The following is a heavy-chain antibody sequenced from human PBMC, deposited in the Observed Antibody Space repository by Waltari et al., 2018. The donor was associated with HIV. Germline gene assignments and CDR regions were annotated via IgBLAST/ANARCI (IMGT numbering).Heavy chain of an antibody. V-gene: IGHV1-18*01. CDR3: ARENVLRYFDFDAFDI. CDR2: ISAYNCNT. Sequence: QFQLVQSGAEVKKPGASVKVSCKASGYTFTSYGISWVRQAPGQGLEWMGWISAYNCNTNYAQKLQGRVTMTTDTSTSTAYMELRSLRSDDTAVYYCARENVLRYFDFDAFDIWGQGTMVTVSS. CDR1: GYTFTSYG. D-gene: IGHD3-9*01. J-gene: IGHJ3*02.